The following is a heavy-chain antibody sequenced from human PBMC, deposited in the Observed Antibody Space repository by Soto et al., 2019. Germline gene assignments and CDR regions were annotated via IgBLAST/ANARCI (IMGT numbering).Heavy chain of an antibody. CDR2: INHSGST. Sequence: KPSETLSLTCAVYGGSFSGYYWSWIRQPPGKGLEWIGEINHSGSTNYNPSLKSRVTISVDTSKNQFSLKLSSVTAADTAVYYCARVWVGAIYYYYYGMDVWGQGTTVTVSS. CDR3: ARVWVGAIYYYYYGMDV. V-gene: IGHV4-34*01. D-gene: IGHD1-26*01. J-gene: IGHJ6*02. CDR1: GGSFSGYY.